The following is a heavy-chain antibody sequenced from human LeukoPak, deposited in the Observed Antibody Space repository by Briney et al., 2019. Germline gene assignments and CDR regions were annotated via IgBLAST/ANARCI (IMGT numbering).Heavy chain of an antibody. Sequence: GGSLRLSCAASGFTFSSYSMNWVRQAPGKGLEWVSSISSSSSYIYYADSVKGRFTISRDNAKNSLYLQMNSLRAEDTAVYYCAKVRVQNWFDPWGQGTLVTASS. J-gene: IGHJ5*02. V-gene: IGHV3-21*04. CDR1: GFTFSSYS. CDR2: ISSSSSYI. CDR3: AKVRVQNWFDP. D-gene: IGHD5-24*01.